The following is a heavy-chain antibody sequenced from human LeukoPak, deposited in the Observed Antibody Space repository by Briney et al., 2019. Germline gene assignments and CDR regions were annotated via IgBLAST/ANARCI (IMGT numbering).Heavy chain of an antibody. CDR1: GYTFTSYD. V-gene: IGHV1-8*03. CDR3: ASCSGGSCYYGMDV. D-gene: IGHD2-15*01. Sequence: ASVKVSCKASGYTFTSYDINWVRQATGQGLEWMGWMNPNSGNTGYAQKFQGRVTITRNTSISTAYMELSSLRSEDTAVYYCASCSGGSCYYGMDVWGQGTTVTVSS. CDR2: MNPNSGNT. J-gene: IGHJ6*02.